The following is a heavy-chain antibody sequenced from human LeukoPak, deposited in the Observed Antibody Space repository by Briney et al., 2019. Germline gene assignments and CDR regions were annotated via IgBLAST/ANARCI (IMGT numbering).Heavy chain of an antibody. J-gene: IGHJ3*02. V-gene: IGHV3-7*01. Sequence: GGSLRLSCAASGFTFSSYWMSWVRQAPGKGLEWVANIKQDGSGKYYVDSVKGRFTISRDNAKNSLYLQMNSLRAEDTAVYYCARMLRRDIVVVVAARGAFDIWGQGTMVTVSS. CDR1: GFTFSSYW. CDR2: IKQDGSGK. CDR3: ARMLRRDIVVVVAARGAFDI. D-gene: IGHD2-15*01.